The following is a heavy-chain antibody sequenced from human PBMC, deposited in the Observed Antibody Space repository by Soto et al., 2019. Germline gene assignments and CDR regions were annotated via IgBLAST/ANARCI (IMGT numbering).Heavy chain of an antibody. V-gene: IGHV4-30-4*01. Sequence: QVQLQESGLGLVKPSQTLSLTCAVSGGSISSGDNYWSCIRQPPGKGLEWIGYIYYSGSTYYNPALQSRVAISVGPSSNQFSLEVSSVTAAETAVYYCGGFIGKPALDIWGQGTMVTVSS. J-gene: IGHJ3*02. D-gene: IGHD3-16*02. CDR1: GGSISSGDNY. CDR2: IYYSGST. CDR3: GGFIGKPALDI.